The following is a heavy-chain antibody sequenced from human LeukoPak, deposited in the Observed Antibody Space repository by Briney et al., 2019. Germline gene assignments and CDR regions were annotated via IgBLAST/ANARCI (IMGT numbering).Heavy chain of an antibody. CDR1: GYSFTSYW. Sequence: GEYLKISCKGSGYSFTSYWIGWVRPMPGKGLEWMGIMYAGDSDTRYSPPFQGQVTISADKSISTAYLQWSSLKASDTAMYYCARGYYGSGSYRYFDYWGQGTLVTVSS. CDR3: ARGYYGSGSYRYFDY. J-gene: IGHJ4*02. CDR2: MYAGDSDT. D-gene: IGHD3-10*01. V-gene: IGHV5-51*01.